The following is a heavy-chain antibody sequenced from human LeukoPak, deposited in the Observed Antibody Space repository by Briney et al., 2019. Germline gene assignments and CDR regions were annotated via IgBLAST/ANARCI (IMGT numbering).Heavy chain of an antibody. V-gene: IGHV1-2*02. J-gene: IGHJ4*02. Sequence: GASVKVSCKASGYTFTGYYIHWVRQAPGQGLEWMGWINPNSGGTNYAQKFQGRVTMTRDTSISTAYMELSRLRSDDTAVYYCARSYCGGDCLIDYWGQGTLVTVSS. CDR2: INPNSGGT. CDR1: GYTFTGYY. CDR3: ARSYCGGDCLIDY. D-gene: IGHD2-21*02.